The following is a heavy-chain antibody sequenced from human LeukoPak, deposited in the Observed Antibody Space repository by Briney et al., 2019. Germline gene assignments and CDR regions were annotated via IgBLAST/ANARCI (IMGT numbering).Heavy chain of an antibody. Sequence: GGSLRLSCAASGFIFSSYSMNWVRQAPGKGLEWVSYISSSSSPIYYADSVKGRFTISRDNAKNSLYLQMNSLRAEDTAVYYCARASATVDWYFAYWGQGTLVTVSS. J-gene: IGHJ4*02. D-gene: IGHD4-17*01. V-gene: IGHV3-48*01. CDR1: GFIFSSYS. CDR3: ARASATVDWYFAY. CDR2: ISSSSSPI.